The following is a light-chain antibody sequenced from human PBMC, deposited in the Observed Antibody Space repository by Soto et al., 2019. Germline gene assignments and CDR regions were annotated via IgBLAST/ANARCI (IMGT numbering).Light chain of an antibody. CDR3: SSFSATAILV. Sequence: QSALTQPASVSGSPGESITLCCTGTSSDIGGSYYVSWYQHHPTKAPKLVIYESSNRPSGVSNRFSGSKSGYTAFLTISGLQPEDEADYYCSSFSATAILVFGTGTKVTVL. CDR2: ESS. V-gene: IGLV2-14*01. CDR1: SSDIGGSYY. J-gene: IGLJ1*01.